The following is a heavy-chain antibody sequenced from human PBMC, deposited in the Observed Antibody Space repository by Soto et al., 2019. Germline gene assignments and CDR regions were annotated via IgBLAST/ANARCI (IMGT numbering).Heavy chain of an antibody. J-gene: IGHJ4*02. CDR3: ASLDSSGQLEY. Sequence: QVQLQESGPGLVKPAETLSLTCTVSGDAISSGSYYWIWIRQPPGKGLEWIGFIYYTGSANYNASLRSRVTIAVDKSKNQFSLRLNSVTAADTAKYFCASLDSSGQLEYWGQGSLVIVST. CDR2: IYYTGSA. CDR1: GDAISSGSYY. D-gene: IGHD3-22*01. V-gene: IGHV4-61*01.